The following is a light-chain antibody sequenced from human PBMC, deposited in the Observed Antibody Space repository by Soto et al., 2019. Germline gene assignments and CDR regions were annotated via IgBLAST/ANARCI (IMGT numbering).Light chain of an antibody. CDR1: QSVSSN. V-gene: IGKV3-15*01. J-gene: IGKJ2*01. CDR3: HQHNNWPRT. CDR2: GAS. Sequence: EIVMTQSPATLSVSPGERATLSCRASQSVSSNLAWYQQKPGQAPRLLIYGASTRATGIPDRFSGSGSGTEFTLTISSLQSEDFAVYYCHQHNNWPRTVGQGNKLEIK.